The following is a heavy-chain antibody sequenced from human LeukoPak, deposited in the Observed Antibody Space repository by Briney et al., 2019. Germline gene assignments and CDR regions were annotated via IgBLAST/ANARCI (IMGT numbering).Heavy chain of an antibody. J-gene: IGHJ4*02. D-gene: IGHD3-22*01. Sequence: GGTLRLSCATSGFSFSSYGMSWVRQAPGKGLEWVSSISGLSGRTYYADSVKGRVTISRDNSKNALSLQMNSLRAEDTAVYYCARDLVVMSAYWGQGTLVTVSS. CDR3: ARDLVVMSAY. V-gene: IGHV3-23*01. CDR1: GFSFSSYG. CDR2: ISGLSGRT.